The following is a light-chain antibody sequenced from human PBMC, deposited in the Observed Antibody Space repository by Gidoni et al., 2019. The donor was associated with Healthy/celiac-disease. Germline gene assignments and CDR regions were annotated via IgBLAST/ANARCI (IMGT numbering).Light chain of an antibody. J-gene: IGKJ4*01. V-gene: IGKV1-39*01. CDR2: AAS. Sequence: IQVTESPSSLSTSVGDRVTITCRASQSISSYLNGYQQKPGKAPKLLIYAASSLQSGVPSRFSGSGSGTDFTLTISSLQPEYFATYYCQQSYSTLTLXGXTKVEIK. CDR3: QQSYSTLT. CDR1: QSISSY.